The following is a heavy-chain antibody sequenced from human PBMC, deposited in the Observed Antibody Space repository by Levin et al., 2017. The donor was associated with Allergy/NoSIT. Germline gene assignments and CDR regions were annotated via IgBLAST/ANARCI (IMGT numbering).Heavy chain of an antibody. CDR3: ALGIGAGQWLGAYFDY. V-gene: IGHV3-64D*06. CDR1: GFTFSSYA. Sequence: GGSLRLSCSASGFTFSSYAMHWVRQAPGKGLEYVSAISSNGGSTYYADSVKGRFTISRDNSKNTLYLQMSSLRAEDTAVYYCALGIGAGQWLGAYFDYWGQGTLVTVSS. J-gene: IGHJ4*02. CDR2: ISSNGGST. D-gene: IGHD6-19*01.